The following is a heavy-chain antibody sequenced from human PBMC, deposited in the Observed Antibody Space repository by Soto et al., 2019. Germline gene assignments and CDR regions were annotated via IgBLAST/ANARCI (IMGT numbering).Heavy chain of an antibody. CDR1: GYSFTNYY. Sequence: GASVKVSCKASGYSFTNYYMHWVRQAPGQGLEWMGTINAGGGYTTYAQRFQGRVTITADESTSTAYMELSSLRSEDTAVYYCARSGFPGIAAYWGQGTLVTVSS. J-gene: IGHJ4*02. V-gene: IGHV1-46*01. D-gene: IGHD6-13*01. CDR2: INAGGGYT. CDR3: ARSGFPGIAAY.